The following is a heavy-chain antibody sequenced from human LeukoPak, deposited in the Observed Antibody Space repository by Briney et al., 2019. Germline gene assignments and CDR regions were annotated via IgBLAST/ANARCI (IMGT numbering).Heavy chain of an antibody. J-gene: IGHJ4*02. CDR2: IYHSGST. CDR3: ARAGKLVVAGTFDY. D-gene: IGHD6-19*01. V-gene: IGHV4-38-2*02. CDR1: GYSISSGYY. Sequence: SETLSLTCTVSGYSISSGYYWGWIRQPPGKGLEWIGSIYHSGSTYYNPSLKSRVTISVDTSKNQFSLKLSSVTAADTAVYYCARAGKLVVAGTFDYWGQGTLVTVSS.